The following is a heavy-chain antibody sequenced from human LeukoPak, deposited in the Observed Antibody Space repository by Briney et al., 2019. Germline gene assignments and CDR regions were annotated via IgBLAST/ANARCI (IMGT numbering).Heavy chain of an antibody. D-gene: IGHD6-13*01. J-gene: IGHJ6*02. V-gene: IGHV1-69*01. CDR2: IIPIFGTA. CDR3: ARARFIAAADHYYYYGMDV. Sequence: GASVKVSCKASGGTFSSYAISWVRQAPGQGLEWMGGIIPIFGTANYAQKFQGRVTITADESTSTAYMELSSLRSEDTAVYYCARARFIAAADHYYYYGMDVWAKGPWSPSP. CDR1: GGTFSSYA.